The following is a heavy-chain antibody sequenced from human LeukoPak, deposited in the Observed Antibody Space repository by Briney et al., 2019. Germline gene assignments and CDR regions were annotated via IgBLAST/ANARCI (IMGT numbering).Heavy chain of an antibody. V-gene: IGHV4-39*01. J-gene: IGHJ6*02. CDR3: ARHSGPLFGPKDV. D-gene: IGHD3-3*01. CDR2: AFYSGYT. CDR1: GGSISSRSHY. Sequence: SETLSLTCTVSGGSISSRSHYWGWIRQPPGTGLEWIGTAFYSGYTYYYPSLKSRVTISVDTSKNQFPLKLDSVTAADTAVYYCARHSGPLFGPKDVWGQGTTVIVTS.